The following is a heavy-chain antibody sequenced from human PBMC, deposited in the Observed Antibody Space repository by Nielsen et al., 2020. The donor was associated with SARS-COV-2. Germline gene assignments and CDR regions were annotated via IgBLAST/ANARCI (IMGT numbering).Heavy chain of an antibody. CDR1: GFTFSSYG. CDR2: IWYDGSNK. CDR3: ARGQGRASSSYDAFDI. J-gene: IGHJ3*02. Sequence: GESLKISCAASGFTFSSYGMHWVHQAPGKGLEWVAVIWYDGSNKYYADSVKGRFTISRDNSKNTLYLQMNSLRAEETAVYYCARGQGRASSSYDAFDIWGQGTMVTVSS. V-gene: IGHV3-33*01. D-gene: IGHD6-6*01.